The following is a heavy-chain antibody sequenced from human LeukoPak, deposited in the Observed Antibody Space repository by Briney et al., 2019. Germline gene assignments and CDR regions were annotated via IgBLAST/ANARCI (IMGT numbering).Heavy chain of an antibody. V-gene: IGHV3-53*01. D-gene: IGHD4/OR15-4a*01. CDR3: ARRAGAYSHPYDD. CDR1: GFTVSSNS. Sequence: PGGSLRLSCAVSGFTVSSNSMSWVRQAPGKGLEWVSFISSSNTHYSDSEKGRFTISRDNSNNTLYLQMNSLRAEDAAVYYCARRAGAYSHPYDDWGQGTLVTVSS. CDR2: ISSSNT. J-gene: IGHJ4*02.